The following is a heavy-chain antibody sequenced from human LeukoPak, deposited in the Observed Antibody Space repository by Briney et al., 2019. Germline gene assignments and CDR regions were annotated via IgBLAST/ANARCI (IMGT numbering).Heavy chain of an antibody. V-gene: IGHV1-2*02. CDR1: GYTFTGYY. Sequence: ASVKVSCTASGYTFTGYYMHWVRQAPGQGLEWMGWINPNSGGTNYAQKFQGRVTMTRDTSISTAYMELSRLRSDDTAVYYCARDSSGWYGWFDPWGQGTLVTVSS. CDR2: INPNSGGT. D-gene: IGHD6-19*01. J-gene: IGHJ5*02. CDR3: ARDSSGWYGWFDP.